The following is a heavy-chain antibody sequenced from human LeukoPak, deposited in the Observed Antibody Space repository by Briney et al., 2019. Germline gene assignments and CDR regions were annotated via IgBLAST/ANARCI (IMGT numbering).Heavy chain of an antibody. Sequence: SETLSLTCTVSGGSISSGSYYWSWIRQPAGKGLEWIGRIYTSGSTNYNPSLKSRVTISVDTSKNQFSLKLSPVTAADTAVYYCARGSSSIAARARVMDVWGKGTTVTVSS. J-gene: IGHJ6*03. CDR1: GGSISSGSYY. V-gene: IGHV4-61*02. CDR3: ARGSSSIAARARVMDV. D-gene: IGHD6-6*01. CDR2: IYTSGST.